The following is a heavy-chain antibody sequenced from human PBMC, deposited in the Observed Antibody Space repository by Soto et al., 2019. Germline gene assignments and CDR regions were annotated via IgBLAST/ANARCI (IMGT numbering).Heavy chain of an antibody. V-gene: IGHV3-48*02. CDR2: ISSSSSTI. J-gene: IGHJ6*02. D-gene: IGHD3-3*01. Sequence: GGSLRLSCAASGFTFSSYSMNWVRQAPGKGLEWVSYISSSSSTIYYADSVKGRFTISRDNAKNSLYLQMNSLRDEDTAVYYCARDREDDFLSGYPPPIYYYYYGMDVWGQGTTVTVSS. CDR3: ARDREDDFLSGYPPPIYYYYYGMDV. CDR1: GFTFSSYS.